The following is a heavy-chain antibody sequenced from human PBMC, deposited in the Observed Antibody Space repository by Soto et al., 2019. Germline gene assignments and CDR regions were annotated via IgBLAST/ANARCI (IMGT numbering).Heavy chain of an antibody. J-gene: IGHJ6*02. V-gene: IGHV3-74*01. D-gene: IGHD2-15*01. Sequence: PGGSLRLSCAASGFTFSSYWMHWVRQAPGKGLVWVSRINSDGSSTSYADSVKGRFTISRDNAKNTLYLQMNSLRAEDTAVYYCARARGASPVYFYNYGMDVWGQGTTVTVSS. CDR1: GFTFSSYW. CDR2: INSDGSST. CDR3: ARARGASPVYFYNYGMDV.